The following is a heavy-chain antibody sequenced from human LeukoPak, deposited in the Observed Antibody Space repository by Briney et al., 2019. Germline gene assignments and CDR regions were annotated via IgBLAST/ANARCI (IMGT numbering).Heavy chain of an antibody. J-gene: IGHJ5*02. V-gene: IGHV4-34*01. CDR3: ARRSSGWSWGGNWFDP. CDR2: INHSGST. D-gene: IGHD6-19*01. CDR1: GGSFSGYY. Sequence: SETLSLTCAVYGGSFSGYYWSWIRQPPGKGLEWIGEINHSGSTNYNPSLKSRVTISVDTSKNQFSLKLSSVTAADTVVYYCARRSSGWSWGGNWFDPWGQGTLVTVSS.